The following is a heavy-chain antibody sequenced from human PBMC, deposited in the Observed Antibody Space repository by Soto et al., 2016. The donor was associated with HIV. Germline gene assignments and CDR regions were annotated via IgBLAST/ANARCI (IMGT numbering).Heavy chain of an antibody. CDR3: ARSPPIYYGSGSHIRNWFDP. V-gene: IGHV4-34*01. CDR1: GGSFSGYY. CDR2: INHSGST. D-gene: IGHD3-10*01. J-gene: IGHJ5*02. Sequence: VQLQQWGAGLLKPSETLSLTCAVYGGSFSGYYWSWIRQPPGKGLEWIGEINHSGSTNYNPSLKSRVTISVDTSKNQFSLKLSSVTAADTAVYYCARSPPIYYGSGSHIRNWFDPWGQGTLVTVSS.